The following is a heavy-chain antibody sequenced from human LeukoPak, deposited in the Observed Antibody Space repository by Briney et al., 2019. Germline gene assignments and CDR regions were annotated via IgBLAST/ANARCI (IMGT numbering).Heavy chain of an antibody. CDR2: ISSSSSYI. Sequence: GGSLRLSCAASGFTFSSYSMNWVRQAPGKGLEWVPSISSSSSYIYYADSVKGRFTISRDNAKNSLYLQMNSLRAEDTAVYYCARRYSSGPFDYWGQGTLVTVSS. D-gene: IGHD6-19*01. CDR3: ARRYSSGPFDY. V-gene: IGHV3-21*01. CDR1: GFTFSSYS. J-gene: IGHJ4*02.